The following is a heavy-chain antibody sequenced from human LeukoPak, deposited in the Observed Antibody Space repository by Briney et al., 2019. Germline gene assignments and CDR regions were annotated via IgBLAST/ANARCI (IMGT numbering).Heavy chain of an antibody. D-gene: IGHD3-10*01. Sequence: GGSLRLSCAASGFTFSSYGMHWVRQAPGKGPEWEAVIWYDGSDKYYADSVKGRFTISRDNSKNTLYMQMNSLRADDTAVYYCARGLYYGSGSPIDYWGQGTLVTVSS. CDR1: GFTFSSYG. CDR3: ARGLYYGSGSPIDY. CDR2: IWYDGSDK. V-gene: IGHV3-33*01. J-gene: IGHJ4*02.